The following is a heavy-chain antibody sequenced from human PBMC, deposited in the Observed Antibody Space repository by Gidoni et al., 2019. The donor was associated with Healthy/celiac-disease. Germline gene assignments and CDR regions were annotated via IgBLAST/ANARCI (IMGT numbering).Heavy chain of an antibody. D-gene: IGHD3-22*01. CDR1: GFTFSRYA. J-gene: IGHJ3*02. V-gene: IGHV3-30*04. CDR3: ARSPRDYYYDSSGYYYGAFDI. CDR2: ISYDGSNK. Sequence: QVQLVESGGGVVQPGRSLSLSCADSGFTFSRYAMHWVRQAPGKGLEWVAVISYDGSNKYYADSVKGRFTISRDNSKNTLYLQMNSLRAEDTAVYYCARSPRDYYYDSSGYYYGAFDIWGQGTMVTVSS.